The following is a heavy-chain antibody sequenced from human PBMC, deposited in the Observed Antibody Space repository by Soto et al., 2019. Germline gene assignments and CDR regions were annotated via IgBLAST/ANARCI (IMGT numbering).Heavy chain of an antibody. CDR3: ARRLATTVSALGY. CDR2: ISENGDRQ. Sequence: QAQLVQSGGGVVQAGNSLRLSCTASGLTFTSSSFHWVRQAPGKGLEWVAVISENGDRQYSTESVRGRFLISRDSSKNTVYLQMNSLRPEDTGVYFCARRLATTVSALGYWGQGALVTVSS. D-gene: IGHD4-17*01. V-gene: IGHV3-30-3*01. J-gene: IGHJ4*02. CDR1: GLTFTSSS.